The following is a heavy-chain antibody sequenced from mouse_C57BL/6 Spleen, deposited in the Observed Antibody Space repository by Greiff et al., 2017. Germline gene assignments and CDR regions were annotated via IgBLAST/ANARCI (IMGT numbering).Heavy chain of an antibody. Sequence: EVMLVESGGGLVKHGGSLKLSCAASGFTFSDYGMHWVRQAPEKGLEWVAYISSGSSTIYYADTVKGRFTISRDNAKNTLFLQMTSLRSEDTAMYYCARPYDYDVWFAYWGQGTLVTVSA. J-gene: IGHJ3*01. CDR1: GFTFSDYG. V-gene: IGHV5-17*01. CDR3: ARPYDYDVWFAY. D-gene: IGHD2-4*01. CDR2: ISSGSSTI.